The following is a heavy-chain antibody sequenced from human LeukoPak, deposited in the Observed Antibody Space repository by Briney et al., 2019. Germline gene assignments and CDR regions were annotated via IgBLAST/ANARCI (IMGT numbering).Heavy chain of an antibody. CDR3: ARDQRPDYEILIGFSPFAY. V-gene: IGHV3-21*01. J-gene: IGHJ4*02. CDR1: GLSFSSYS. D-gene: IGHD3-9*01. CDR2: IISTSGYI. Sequence: GGSLRLSCAPSGLSFSSYSIHWVRQAPGKGLEWVSSIISTSGYIHYPDSVKGRFIISRDNAKNLVHLEMDILRADDTAVYHCARDQRPDYEILIGFSPFAYWGPGTLVTVSS.